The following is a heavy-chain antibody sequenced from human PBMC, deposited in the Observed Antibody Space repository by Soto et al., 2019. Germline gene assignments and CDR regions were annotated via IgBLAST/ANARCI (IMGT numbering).Heavy chain of an antibody. CDR2: ISGSGGST. CDR1: GFTFSSYA. CDR3: AKDLAAVAGTTYYYYYYMDV. D-gene: IGHD6-19*01. Sequence: PGGSLRLSCAASGFTFSSYAMSWVRQAPGKGLEWVSAISGSGGSTYYADSVKGRFTISRDNSKNTLYLQMNSLRAEDTAVYYFAKDLAAVAGTTYYYYYYMDVWGKGTTVTVSS. J-gene: IGHJ6*03. V-gene: IGHV3-23*01.